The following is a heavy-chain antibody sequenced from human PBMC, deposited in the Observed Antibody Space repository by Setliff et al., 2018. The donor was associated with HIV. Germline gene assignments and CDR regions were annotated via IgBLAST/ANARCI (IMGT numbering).Heavy chain of an antibody. J-gene: IGHJ2*01. CDR3: ARDAAGGYDYWYLDL. Sequence: PSETLSLTCSVSGDSISSGSYFWGWIRQTPGKGLEWIGRIYSNGRTNYNPSLDSRVSLSVDTAKNQFPLKLSSTTAADTAVYYCARDAAGGYDYWYLDLWGRGTLVTVSS. D-gene: IGHD5-12*01. CDR2: IYSNGRT. CDR1: GDSISSGSYF. V-gene: IGHV4-61*02.